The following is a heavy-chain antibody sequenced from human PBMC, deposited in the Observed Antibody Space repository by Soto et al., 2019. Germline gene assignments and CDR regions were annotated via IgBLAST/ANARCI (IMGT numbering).Heavy chain of an antibody. CDR1: GFTFSDSW. CDR3: ARDGQQPAPYSMDV. J-gene: IGHJ6*02. Sequence: EVQLVESGGGLVQPGGSLRLSCTASGFTFSDSWMTWVRQAPGKGLEWVARIKPDESEKKYADSVKGRFSISRDNAKNSMYLQMNSLRAEDTAVYYCARDGQQPAPYSMDVWGLGTTVNVSS. D-gene: IGHD6-13*01. V-gene: IGHV3-7*01. CDR2: IKPDESEK.